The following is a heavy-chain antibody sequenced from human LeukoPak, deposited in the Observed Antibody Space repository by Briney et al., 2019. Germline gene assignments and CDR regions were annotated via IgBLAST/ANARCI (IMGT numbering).Heavy chain of an antibody. J-gene: IGHJ5*02. CDR1: GGSISSYY. Sequence: SETLSLTCTVSGGSISSYYWSWIRQPPGKGLEWIGYIYYSGSTNYNPSLKSRVTISVDTSENQFSLKLSSVTAADTAVYYCAREWARRFDPWGQGTLVTVSS. V-gene: IGHV4-59*01. CDR3: AREWARRFDP. D-gene: IGHD1-26*01. CDR2: IYYSGST.